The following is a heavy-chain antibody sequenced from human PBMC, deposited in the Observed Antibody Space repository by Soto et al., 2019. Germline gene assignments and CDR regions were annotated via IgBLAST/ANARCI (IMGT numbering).Heavy chain of an antibody. CDR1: GDTFCNHW. V-gene: IGHV5-51*01. D-gene: IGHD3-10*01. J-gene: IGHJ4*02. CDR3: AKGRLGWFGELDHYFDY. Sequence: GEALKSSFEGSGDTFCNHWIAPVRQMNGKGLEWMGIVYPSASDTRYSTSFQGKVTISVDKSISTAYLQWNSLTASDTAIYYCAKGRLGWFGELDHYFDYWGQGTLVTVSS. CDR2: VYPSASDT.